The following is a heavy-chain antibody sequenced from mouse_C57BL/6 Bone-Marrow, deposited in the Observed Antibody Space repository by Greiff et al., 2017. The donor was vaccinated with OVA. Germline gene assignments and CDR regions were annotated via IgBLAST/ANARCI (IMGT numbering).Heavy chain of an antibody. CDR1: GYTFTSYW. V-gene: IGHV1-50*01. D-gene: IGHD1-1*01. CDR3: ARFLITTVVHWYFDV. J-gene: IGHJ1*03. CDR2: IDPSDSYT. Sequence: QVQLQQPGAELVKPGASVKLSCKASGYTFTSYWMQWVKQRPGQGLEWIGEIDPSDSYTNYNQKFKGTATLTVDTSSSTAYMQLSSLTSEDSAVYYCARFLITTVVHWYFDVWGTGTTVTVSS.